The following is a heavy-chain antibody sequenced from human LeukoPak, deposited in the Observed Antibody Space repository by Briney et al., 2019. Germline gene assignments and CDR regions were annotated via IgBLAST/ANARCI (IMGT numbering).Heavy chain of an antibody. CDR3: ARDRSGYYYYFDY. D-gene: IGHD3-22*01. CDR1: GFTFSSYS. V-gene: IGHV3-21*01. Sequence: GGSLRLSCAASGFTFSSYSMNWVRQAPGKGLEWVSSISSSSSYIYYADSVKGRFTISRDNSKNTLYLQMNSLRAEDTAVYYCARDRSGYYYYFDYWGQGTLVTVSS. CDR2: ISSSSSYI. J-gene: IGHJ4*02.